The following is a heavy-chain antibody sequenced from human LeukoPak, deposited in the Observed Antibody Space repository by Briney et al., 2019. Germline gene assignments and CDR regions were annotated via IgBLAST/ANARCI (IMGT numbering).Heavy chain of an antibody. J-gene: IGHJ4*02. CDR1: GFTFSSYA. Sequence: GGSLRLSCAASGFTFSSYAMSWFRQAPGKGLEWVSAMSGSGGSTYYADSVKGRFTISRDNSKNPLSLQMNSLRAEDTAVYYCAKGRIVVVVAAPFDYWGQGTLVTVSS. D-gene: IGHD2-15*01. CDR3: AKGRIVVVVAAPFDY. V-gene: IGHV3-23*01. CDR2: MSGSGGST.